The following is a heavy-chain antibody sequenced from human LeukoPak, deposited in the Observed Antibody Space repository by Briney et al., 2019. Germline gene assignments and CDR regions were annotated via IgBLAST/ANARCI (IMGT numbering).Heavy chain of an antibody. CDR2: ISSSNNYI. CDR3: ARDNHYHIDV. J-gene: IGHJ6*03. CDR1: GFTFSTYS. V-gene: IGHV3-21*06. Sequence: PGGSLRLSCAASGFTFSTYSMNWVRQAPGKGLEWVSFISSSNNYIYYADSVKGRFTISRDNAKNSLYLQMNSLRAEDTAVYYCARDNHYHIDVWGKGTTVTISS.